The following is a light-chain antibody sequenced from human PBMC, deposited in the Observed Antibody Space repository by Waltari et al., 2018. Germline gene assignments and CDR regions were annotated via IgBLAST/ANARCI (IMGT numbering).Light chain of an antibody. Sequence: QSALPQPRSVSGSPGQSVTLSCTGTRSAVGGYNYVSWYPHRPGKAPKLMIYDVTTRPSGVPDRFSGSKSGNTASLTISGLQAEDDADYYCCSYAGSSIVVFGGGTKLTVL. V-gene: IGLV2-11*02. CDR2: DVT. J-gene: IGLJ2*01. CDR3: CSYAGSSIVV. CDR1: RSAVGGYNY.